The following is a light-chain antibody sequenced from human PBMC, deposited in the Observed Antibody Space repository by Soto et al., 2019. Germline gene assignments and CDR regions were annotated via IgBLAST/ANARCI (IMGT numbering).Light chain of an antibody. J-gene: IGLJ1*01. CDR1: SSVVGGYNY. Sequence: QSVLTQPRSVSGSPGQSVTISCTGSSSVVGGYNYVSWYQQHPGKAPKLMIYDVSKRPSGVPDRFSGSKSDNTASLTISGLQAEDEADYYCCSYAGSYTYVFGTGTKATVL. CDR2: DVS. CDR3: CSYAGSYTYV. V-gene: IGLV2-11*01.